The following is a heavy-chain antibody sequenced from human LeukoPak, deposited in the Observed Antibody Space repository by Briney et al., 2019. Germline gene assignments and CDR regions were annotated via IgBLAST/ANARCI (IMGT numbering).Heavy chain of an antibody. D-gene: IGHD2-15*01. Sequence: GRSLRLSCAAPGFTFSSYAMHWVRQAPGKGLEWVAVISYDGSNKYYADSVKGRFTISRDNSKNTLYLQMNSLRAEDTAVYYCARDWGDIVVVVAASYFDYWGQGTLVTVSS. V-gene: IGHV3-30*04. CDR1: GFTFSSYA. J-gene: IGHJ4*02. CDR3: ARDWGDIVVVVAASYFDY. CDR2: ISYDGSNK.